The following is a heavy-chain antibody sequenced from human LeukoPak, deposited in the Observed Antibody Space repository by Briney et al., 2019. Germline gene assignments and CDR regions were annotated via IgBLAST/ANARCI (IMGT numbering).Heavy chain of an antibody. CDR1: GFTFSTYG. Sequence: GGSLRLSCAASGFTFSTYGMHWVRQAPGKGLEWVAVMWYDGGNKYYSDSVKGRFTISRDNTKNTVSLQMNSLRAEDTAVYYCARGQYSPDYWGQGTLVTVSS. CDR3: ARGQYSPDY. CDR2: MWYDGGNK. J-gene: IGHJ4*02. V-gene: IGHV3-33*01. D-gene: IGHD2-15*01.